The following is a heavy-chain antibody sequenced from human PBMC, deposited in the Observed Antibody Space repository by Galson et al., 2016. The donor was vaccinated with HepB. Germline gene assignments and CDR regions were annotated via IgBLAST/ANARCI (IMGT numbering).Heavy chain of an antibody. V-gene: IGHV1-46*01. D-gene: IGHD3-22*01. J-gene: IGHJ6*02. Sequence: SVKVSCKASGYTFSNYYVHWVRQAPGQGLEWMGIINPFGGSANFAPKFQGRLTMTSDTSTRTVYMELSSLRFEDTAMYYCARDAETVIVDYIMDVWGQGTTVTVSS. CDR3: ARDAETVIVDYIMDV. CDR1: GYTFSNYY. CDR2: INPFGGSA.